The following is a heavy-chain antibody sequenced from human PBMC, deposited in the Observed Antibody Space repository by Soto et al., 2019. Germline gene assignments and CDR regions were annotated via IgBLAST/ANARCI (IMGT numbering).Heavy chain of an antibody. J-gene: IGHJ6*04. V-gene: IGHV6-1*01. CDR2: TYYRSKWYN. D-gene: IGHD3-10*01. Sequence: PSQTLSLTCAISGDSFSSNSAAWNWIRQSPSRGLEWLGRTYYRSKWYNDYAVSVKSRITINPDTSKNQFSLQLNSVTPEDTAVHYCESAPINMVRGGITSALYGMDVWGKXTTVTVSS. CDR1: GDSFSSNSAA. CDR3: ESAPINMVRGGITSALYGMDV.